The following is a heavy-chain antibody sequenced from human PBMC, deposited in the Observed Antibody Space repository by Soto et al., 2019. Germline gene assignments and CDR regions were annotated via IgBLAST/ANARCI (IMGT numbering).Heavy chain of an antibody. J-gene: IGHJ5*02. CDR3: ARRSGYYPRFNNWFDP. D-gene: IGHD3-22*01. CDR1: GGTFSSYA. V-gene: IGHV1-69*01. Sequence: QVQLVQSGAEVKKPGSSVKVSCKASGGTFSSYAISWVRQAPGQGLEWVGGIIPIFGTANYAQKFQGRVTITADESTSTAYMELSSLRSEDTAVYYCARRSGYYPRFNNWFDPWGQGTLVTVSS. CDR2: IIPIFGTA.